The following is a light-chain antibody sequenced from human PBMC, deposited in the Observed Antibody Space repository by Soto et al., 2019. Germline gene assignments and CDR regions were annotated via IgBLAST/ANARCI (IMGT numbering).Light chain of an antibody. CDR2: DAS. J-gene: IGKJ3*01. V-gene: IGKV1-13*02. CDR3: QQFNSYPRT. CDR1: QGINSA. Sequence: AIQLTQSPSSLSASVGDRVTITCRASQGINSALAWYQQKPGKAPKLLIYDASSLESGVPSRFSGSGSGTDFTLTISSLQPDDFATYYCQQFNSYPRTFGPGTKVDIK.